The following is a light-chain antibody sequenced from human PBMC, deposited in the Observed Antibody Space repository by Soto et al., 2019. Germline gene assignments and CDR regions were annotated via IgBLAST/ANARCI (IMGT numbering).Light chain of an antibody. J-gene: IGLJ2*01. CDR2: EVT. CDR1: SSDVGGYNY. Sequence: QSVLTQPPSASGSPEQSVTISCTGTSSDVGGYNYVSWYQQHPGKAPKLMIHEVTKRPSGVPDRFSGSKSGNTASLTVSGLQAEDEADYYCSSYAGSNNLVFGGGTKLTVL. CDR3: SSYAGSNNLV. V-gene: IGLV2-8*01.